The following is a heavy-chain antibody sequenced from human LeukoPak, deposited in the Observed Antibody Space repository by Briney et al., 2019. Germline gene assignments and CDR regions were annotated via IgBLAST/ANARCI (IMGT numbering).Heavy chain of an antibody. D-gene: IGHD1-26*01. CDR1: GGTFSSYA. CDR3: ARARITSGSYNYYYYMDV. Sequence: SVKVSCKASGGTFSSYAISWVRQAPGQGLEWMGGIIPIFGTANYAQKFQGRVTITTDESTSTAYMELSSLRSEDTAVYYCARARITSGSYNYYYYMDVWGKGTTVTVSS. V-gene: IGHV1-69*05. J-gene: IGHJ6*03. CDR2: IIPIFGTA.